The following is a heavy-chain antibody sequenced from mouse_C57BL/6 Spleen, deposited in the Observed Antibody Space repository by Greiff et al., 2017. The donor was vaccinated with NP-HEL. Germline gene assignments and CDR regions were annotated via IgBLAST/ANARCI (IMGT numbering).Heavy chain of an antibody. J-gene: IGHJ1*03. Sequence: QVQLQQSGAELVRPGASVTLSCKASGYTFTDYEMHWVKQTPVHGLEWIGAIDPETGGTAYNQKFKGKAILTADKSSSTAYMELRSLTSEDSAVYYCTRSDSSYWYFDVWGTGTTVTVSS. D-gene: IGHD1-1*01. CDR2: IDPETGGT. CDR1: GYTFTDYE. V-gene: IGHV1-15*01. CDR3: TRSDSSYWYFDV.